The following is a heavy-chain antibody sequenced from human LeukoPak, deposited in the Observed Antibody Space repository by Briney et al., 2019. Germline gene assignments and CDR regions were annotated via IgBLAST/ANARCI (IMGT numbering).Heavy chain of an antibody. V-gene: IGHV3-30-3*01. CDR3: ARELLRADWFDP. CDR2: ISYDGSNK. Sequence: PGRSLRLSCAASGFTFSSYAMHWVRQAPGKGLEWVAVISYDGSNKYYADSVKGRFTISRDNSKNTLYLQMNSLRAEDTAVYYCARELLRADWFDPWGQGTLVTVSS. CDR1: GFTFSSYA. D-gene: IGHD2-15*01. J-gene: IGHJ5*02.